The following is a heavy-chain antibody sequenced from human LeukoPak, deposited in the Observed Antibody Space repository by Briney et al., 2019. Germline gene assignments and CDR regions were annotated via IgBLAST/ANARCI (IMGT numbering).Heavy chain of an antibody. CDR2: INPSGGTT. Sequence: EASVKVSCKASGYIFINYYIHWVRQAPGQGLEWMGIINPSGGTTTYAQKFQGRVSMTRDTSTSTVYMELSSLRSEDTAVYYCARDLISGDWTWDIWGQGTMVTVSS. CDR1: GYIFINYY. D-gene: IGHD2-21*02. CDR3: ARDLISGDWTWDI. J-gene: IGHJ3*02. V-gene: IGHV1-46*01.